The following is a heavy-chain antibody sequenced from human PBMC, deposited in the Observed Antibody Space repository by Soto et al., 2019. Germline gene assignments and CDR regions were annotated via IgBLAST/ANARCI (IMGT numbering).Heavy chain of an antibody. CDR2: INTYNDNK. J-gene: IGHJ4*02. V-gene: IGHV1-18*04. Sequence: ASVKVSCKASGYTFTGYYMHWVRQAPGEGLEWVGWINTYNDNKNYAQKLQGRVTMTTDTSTSTAYMELRSLRSDDTAVYYCARQVYWNYAPHDYWGQGTLVTVSS. CDR1: GYTFTGYY. D-gene: IGHD1-7*01. CDR3: ARQVYWNYAPHDY.